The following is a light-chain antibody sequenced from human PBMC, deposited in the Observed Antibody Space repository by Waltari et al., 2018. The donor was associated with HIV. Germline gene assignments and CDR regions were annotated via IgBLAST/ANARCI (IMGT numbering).Light chain of an antibody. CDR1: SSDIGLYNY. V-gene: IGLV2-8*01. CDR3: SSYAAMNNFYVL. CDR2: EVT. J-gene: IGLJ2*01. Sequence: QSALTQSPSVSGSPGQSVTISCTGTSSDIGLYNYVSWYQQCPGKAPKLVIFEVTKRPSGVPDRFSGSKSGNTASLTVSGLQPEDEGDYYCSSYAAMNNFYVLFGGGTKLTVL.